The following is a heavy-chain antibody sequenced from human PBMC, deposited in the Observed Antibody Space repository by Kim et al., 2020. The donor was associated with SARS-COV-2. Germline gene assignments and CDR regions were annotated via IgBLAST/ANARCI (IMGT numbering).Heavy chain of an antibody. J-gene: IGHJ4*02. CDR2: ISAYNGNT. V-gene: IGHV1-18*01. CDR1: GYTFTSYG. CDR3: ARDTSEQWLVLGAPAHHYFDY. D-gene: IGHD6-19*01. Sequence: ASVKVSCKASGYTFTSYGISWVRQAPGQGLEWMGWISAYNGNTNYAQKLQGRVTMTTDTSTSTAYMELRSLRSDDTAVYYCARDTSEQWLVLGAPAHHYFDYWGQGTLVTVSS.